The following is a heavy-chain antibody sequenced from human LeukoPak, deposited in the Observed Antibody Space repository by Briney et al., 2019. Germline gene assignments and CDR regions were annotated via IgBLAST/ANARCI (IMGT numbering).Heavy chain of an antibody. D-gene: IGHD6-19*01. V-gene: IGHV1-2*02. CDR2: ISPNSGGT. Sequence: GASVKVSCKASVYTFTGYYIHWVRQAPGQGVEWMGWISPNSGGTNYAQKFQGRVTMTRDTSISTAYLELSRLRSDDTAVYYCAKARGIAVAATPDYWGQGTLVTVSS. CDR1: VYTFTGYY. J-gene: IGHJ4*02. CDR3: AKARGIAVAATPDY.